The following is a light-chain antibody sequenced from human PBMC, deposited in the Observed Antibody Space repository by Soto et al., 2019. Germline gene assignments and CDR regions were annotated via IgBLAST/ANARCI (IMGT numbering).Light chain of an antibody. V-gene: IGKV3-15*01. CDR1: QSVNSN. CDR2: GAS. J-gene: IGKJ4*01. Sequence: EKVMTQSPAALSVSPGERATHSCRASQSVNSNLAWYQQKPGQAPRLLLYGASTRATGIPARFSGSASGTEFTLTISSLQSEDSAVYYCQQYNDWPLTFGGGTKVDIK. CDR3: QQYNDWPLT.